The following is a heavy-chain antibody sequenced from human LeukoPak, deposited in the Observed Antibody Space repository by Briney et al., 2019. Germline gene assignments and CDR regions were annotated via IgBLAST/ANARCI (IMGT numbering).Heavy chain of an antibody. D-gene: IGHD6-19*01. V-gene: IGHV4-34*01. CDR3: ARHRYSSGLLYFDY. CDR2: INHSGST. J-gene: IGHJ4*02. Sequence: SETLSLTCAVYGGSFSGYYWSWIRQPPGKGLEWIGEINHSGSTNYNPSLKSRVTISVDTSKNQFSLKLSSVTAADTAVYYCARHRYSSGLLYFDYWGQGTLVTVSS. CDR1: GGSFSGYY.